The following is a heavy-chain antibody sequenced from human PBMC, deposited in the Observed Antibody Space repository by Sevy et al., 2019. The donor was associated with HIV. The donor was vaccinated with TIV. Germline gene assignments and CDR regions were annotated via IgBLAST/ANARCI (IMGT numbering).Heavy chain of an antibody. CDR3: ARGVGLDC. CDR2: IRPDGSDK. V-gene: IGHV3-7*01. D-gene: IGHD1-26*01. Sequence: GGPLSLSCAASESTFSPYWLTWVRQPPGKGLEGVANIRPDGSDKYYVDSVKGRFTISRDNAKNSLYLQMNSLRADDTAMYYCARGVGLDCWGQGALVTVSS. J-gene: IGHJ4*02. CDR1: ESTFSPYW.